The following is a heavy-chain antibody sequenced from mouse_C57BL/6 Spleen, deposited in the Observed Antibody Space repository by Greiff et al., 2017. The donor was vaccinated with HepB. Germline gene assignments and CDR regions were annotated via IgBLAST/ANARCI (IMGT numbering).Heavy chain of an antibody. Sequence: QVQLKQSGPELVKPGASVKISCKASGYAFSSSWMNWVKQRPGKGLEWIGRIYPGDGDTNYNGKFKGKATLTADKSSSTAYMQLSSLTSEDSAVYFCARFYYGSRGYFDVWGTGTTVTVSS. CDR2: IYPGDGDT. CDR3: ARFYYGSRGYFDV. J-gene: IGHJ1*03. D-gene: IGHD1-1*01. V-gene: IGHV1-82*01. CDR1: GYAFSSSW.